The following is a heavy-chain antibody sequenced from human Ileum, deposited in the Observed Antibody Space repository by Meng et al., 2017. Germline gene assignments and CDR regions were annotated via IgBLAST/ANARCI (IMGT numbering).Heavy chain of an antibody. CDR2: IYAGGTT. J-gene: IGHJ5*02. Sequence: EVHLVETGGGLIQPGESLKLSCAASGFTVSSNYISWVRQAPGKGLEWVSVIYAGGTTYYADSVKGRFTISRDDSKNTVFLQMNSLRGEDTAVYYCAGRYSSGRYVHWGQGTLVTGSS. V-gene: IGHV3-53*02. CDR3: AGRYSSGRYVH. CDR1: GFTVSSNY. D-gene: IGHD6-19*01.